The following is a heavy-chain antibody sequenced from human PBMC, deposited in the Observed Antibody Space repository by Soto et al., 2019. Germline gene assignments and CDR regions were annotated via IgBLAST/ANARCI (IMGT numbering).Heavy chain of an antibody. CDR2: IDSSGGYT. D-gene: IGHD1-26*01. V-gene: IGHV3-11*05. J-gene: IGHJ4*02. CDR1: GFRFSDYY. Sequence: GGALRLSCAAPGFRFSDYYMSWVRQAPGKGLEWISYIDSSGGYTNYADSVKGRFTISRDNAKNSLYLQVSSLRAEDTAIYYCARDLRRNSGSYFDYWGQGTPVTVSS. CDR3: ARDLRRNSGSYFDY.